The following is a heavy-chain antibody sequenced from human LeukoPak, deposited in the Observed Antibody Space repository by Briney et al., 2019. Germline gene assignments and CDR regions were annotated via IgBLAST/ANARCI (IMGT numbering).Heavy chain of an antibody. Sequence: PGGSLRLSCAASGFTLSSYDMSWVRQAPGKGLEWVSSITLSGGNTFYADSVMGRFTVSRDNSKNTLYLQMNSLSAEDTAVYYCAKRGNPAVGHHYLDVWGKGTTVSVSS. V-gene: IGHV3-23*01. CDR1: GFTLSSYD. CDR3: AKRGNPAVGHHYLDV. J-gene: IGHJ6*03. CDR2: ITLSGGNT. D-gene: IGHD2-2*01.